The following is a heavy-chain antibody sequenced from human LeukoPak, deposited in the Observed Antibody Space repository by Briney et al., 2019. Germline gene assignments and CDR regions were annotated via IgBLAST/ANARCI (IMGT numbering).Heavy chain of an antibody. J-gene: IGHJ6*02. D-gene: IGHD2-15*01. Sequence: GGSLRLSCAASGFTFSSYGMHWVRQAPGKGLEWVAFIRYDGSNKYYADSVKGRFTISRDNSKNTLYLQMNSLRAEDTAVYYCARDQQDVVVVAATRFIRYYGMDVWGQGTTVTVSS. V-gene: IGHV3-30*02. CDR3: ARDQQDVVVVAATRFIRYYGMDV. CDR1: GFTFSSYG. CDR2: IRYDGSNK.